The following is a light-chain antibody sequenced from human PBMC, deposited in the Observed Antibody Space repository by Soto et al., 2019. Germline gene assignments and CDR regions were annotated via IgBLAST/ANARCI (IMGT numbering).Light chain of an antibody. CDR1: SSDVGGYNY. CDR2: EVT. CDR3: NSYGGSNNWV. Sequence: QSALTQPPSASGSPGQSVAISCTGTSSDVGGYNYVSWYQQHPGKAPKLMIYEVTKRPSGVPDRFSGSKSGNTASLTVSGFQAEDEADYYCNSYGGSNNWVFGGGTKLTVL. J-gene: IGLJ3*02. V-gene: IGLV2-8*01.